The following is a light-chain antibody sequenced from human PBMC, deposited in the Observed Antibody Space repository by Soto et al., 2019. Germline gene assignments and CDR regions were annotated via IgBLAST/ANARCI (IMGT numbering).Light chain of an antibody. J-gene: IGKJ1*01. CDR2: WAS. CDR3: QQYYNTPLA. CDR1: QSVLYSSNNKNY. Sequence: DMGRTEISDSLAVSLCGNATVNCRSSQSVLYSSNNKNYLAWYQQKPGQPPKLLIYWASTRESGVPDRFSGSGSGIDFTLTISSLQAEDVAVYYCQQYYNTPLAFGQGTKVDIK. V-gene: IGKV4-1*01.